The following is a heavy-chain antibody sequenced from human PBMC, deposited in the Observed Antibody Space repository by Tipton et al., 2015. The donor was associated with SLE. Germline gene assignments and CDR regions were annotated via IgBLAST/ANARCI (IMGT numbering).Heavy chain of an antibody. D-gene: IGHD4-17*01. Sequence: TLSLTCTVSGGSISSYYWSWIRQPPGKGLEWIGYIYYSGNTNYNPSLKSRVTISVDTSKNQFSRKLSSVTAADTAVYYCARDTHDYGDYWFDPWGQGTLVTVSS. J-gene: IGHJ5*02. CDR1: GGSISSYY. V-gene: IGHV4-59*01. CDR3: ARDTHDYGDYWFDP. CDR2: IYYSGNT.